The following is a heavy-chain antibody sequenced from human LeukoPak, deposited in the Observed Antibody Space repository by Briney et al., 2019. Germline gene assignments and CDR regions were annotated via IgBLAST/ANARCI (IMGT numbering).Heavy chain of an antibody. CDR1: GFTFSSYA. J-gene: IGHJ4*02. CDR2: ISYDGSDK. CDR3: ARADGSVAGPPSGH. Sequence: GRCLRLSCAASGFTFSSYAMHWVRQAPGKGLEWVAIISYDGSDKYYADSVKGRLTISRDNSKSTLYLQMISLRTEDTAVYYCARADGSVAGPPSGHWGQGTLVTVSS. D-gene: IGHD6-19*01. V-gene: IGHV3-30-3*01.